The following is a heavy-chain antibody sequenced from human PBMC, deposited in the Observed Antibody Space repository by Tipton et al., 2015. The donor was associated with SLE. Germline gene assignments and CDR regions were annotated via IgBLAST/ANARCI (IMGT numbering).Heavy chain of an antibody. D-gene: IGHD4/OR15-4a*01. CDR3: AKGALGAWYFDL. V-gene: IGHV3-23*01. CDR2: ISGGGGTT. Sequence: SLRLSCAASGFTFSSFAMSWVRQAPGKGLECVSAISGGGGTTYYADSVKGRFTISRDNSKNTLYLQMNSLRAEDTAVYYCAKGALGAWYFDLWGRGTLVTVSS. CDR1: GFTFSSFA. J-gene: IGHJ2*01.